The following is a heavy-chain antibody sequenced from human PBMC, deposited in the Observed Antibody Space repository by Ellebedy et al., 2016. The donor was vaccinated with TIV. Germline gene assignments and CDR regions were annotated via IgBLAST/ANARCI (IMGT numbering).Heavy chain of an antibody. V-gene: IGHV1-2*04. Sequence: ASVKVSXXASGYTFTGYYMHWVRQAPGQGLEWMGWINPNSGGTNYAQKFQGWVTMTRDTSISTAYMELSRLRSDDTAVYYCARATPRSAFDIWGQGTMVTVSS. CDR2: INPNSGGT. CDR1: GYTFTGYY. J-gene: IGHJ3*02. D-gene: IGHD4-11*01. CDR3: ARATPRSAFDI.